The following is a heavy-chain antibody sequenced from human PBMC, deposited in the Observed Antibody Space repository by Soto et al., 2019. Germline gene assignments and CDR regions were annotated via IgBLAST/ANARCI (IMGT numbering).Heavy chain of an antibody. CDR1: GGSISSGGYY. J-gene: IGHJ4*02. V-gene: IGHV4-31*03. D-gene: IGHD4-17*01. Sequence: SETLSLTCTVSGGSISSGGYYWSWIRQHPGKGLEWIGCIYYSGSTYYNPSLKSRVTISVDTSKNQFSLKLSSVTAADTAVYYCAMTGYGDYGVDYWGQGTLVTVSS. CDR2: IYYSGST. CDR3: AMTGYGDYGVDY.